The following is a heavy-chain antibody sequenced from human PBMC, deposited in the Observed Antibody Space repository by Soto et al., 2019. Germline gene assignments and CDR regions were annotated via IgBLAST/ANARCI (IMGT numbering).Heavy chain of an antibody. CDR2: ISGSGGST. CDR3: AKGDFWSGYYHESYSAGYYGMDV. CDR1: GFTFSSYA. D-gene: IGHD3-3*01. V-gene: IGHV3-23*01. Sequence: GGSLRLSCAASGFTFSSYAMSWVRQAPGKGLEWVSAISGSGGSTYYADSVKGRFTISRDNSKNTLYLQMNSLRAEDTAVYYCAKGDFWSGYYHESYSAGYYGMDVWGQGTTVTVSS. J-gene: IGHJ6*02.